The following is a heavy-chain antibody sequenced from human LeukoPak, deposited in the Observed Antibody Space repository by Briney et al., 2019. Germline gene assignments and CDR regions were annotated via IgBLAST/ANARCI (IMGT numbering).Heavy chain of an antibody. Sequence: GGSLRLSCAASGFTFSGSAMHWVRQASGKGLEWVGRIRSKANSYATAYAASVKGRFTISRDDLKNTAYLQMNSLKTEDTAVYYCLYDSSGYYYEDYWGQGTLVAVSS. CDR1: GFTFSGSA. CDR2: IRSKANSYAT. D-gene: IGHD3-22*01. CDR3: LYDSSGYYYEDY. V-gene: IGHV3-73*01. J-gene: IGHJ4*02.